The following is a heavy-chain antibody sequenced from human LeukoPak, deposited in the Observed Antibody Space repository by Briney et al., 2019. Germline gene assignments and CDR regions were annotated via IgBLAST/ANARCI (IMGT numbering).Heavy chain of an antibody. CDR2: IYYSGST. Sequence: SETLSLTCTVSGGPISSYYWSWIRQPPGKGLEWIGYIYYSGSTDYNPSLKSRVTISVDTSKNQFSLKLSSVTAADTAVYYCARHDSSGYPLRYWGQGTLVTVSS. J-gene: IGHJ4*02. V-gene: IGHV4-59*08. CDR3: ARHDSSGYPLRY. CDR1: GGPISSYY. D-gene: IGHD3-22*01.